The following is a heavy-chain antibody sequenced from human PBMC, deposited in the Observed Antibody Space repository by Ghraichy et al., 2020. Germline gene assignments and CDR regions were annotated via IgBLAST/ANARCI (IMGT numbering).Heavy chain of an antibody. D-gene: IGHD3-22*01. J-gene: IGHJ6*02. V-gene: IGHV3-7*01. CDR2: IKQDGSEK. CDR3: ARDLIVVVISLNYYYYGMDV. Sequence: WVANIKQDGSEKYYVDSVKGRFTISRDNAKNSLYLQMNSLRAEDTAVYYCARDLIVVVISLNYYYYGMDVWCQG.